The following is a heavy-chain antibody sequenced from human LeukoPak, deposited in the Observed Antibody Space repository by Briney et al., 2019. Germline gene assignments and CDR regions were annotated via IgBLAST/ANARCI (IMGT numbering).Heavy chain of an antibody. CDR1: GYTFTGYY. Sequence: EASVKVSCKASGYTFTGYYMHWVRQAPGQGLEWMGWINPNSGGTNYAQKFQGRVTMTRDTSISTAYTELSRLRSDDTAVYYCARVVNRIAAVFDYWGQGTLVTVSS. CDR3: ARVVNRIAAVFDY. D-gene: IGHD6-13*01. V-gene: IGHV1-2*02. J-gene: IGHJ4*02. CDR2: INPNSGGT.